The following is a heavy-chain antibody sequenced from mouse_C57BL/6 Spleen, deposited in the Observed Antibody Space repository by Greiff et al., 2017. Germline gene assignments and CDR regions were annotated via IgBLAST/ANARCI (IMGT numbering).Heavy chain of an antibody. V-gene: IGHV1-15*01. CDR3: TIVDYGPYFAY. J-gene: IGHJ3*01. D-gene: IGHD1-1*01. Sequence: QVQLQQSGAELVRPGASVTLSCKASGYTFTDYEMHWVKQTPVHGLEWIGAIDPETGGTAYNQKFKGKAILTADTSSSTAYMELRSLTSEDSAVYYCTIVDYGPYFAYWGQGTLVTVSA. CDR1: GYTFTDYE. CDR2: IDPETGGT.